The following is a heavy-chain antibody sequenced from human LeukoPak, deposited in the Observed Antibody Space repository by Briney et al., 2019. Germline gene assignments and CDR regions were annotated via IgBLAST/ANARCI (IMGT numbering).Heavy chain of an antibody. D-gene: IGHD6-19*01. CDR3: AREIEQWLVRYLDY. Sequence: ASVKVSCKASGYTFTSYGISWVRQAPGQGLEWMGWISAYNGNTNYAQKLQGRVTMTTDTSTSTAYMELRSPRSDDTAVYYCAREIEQWLVRYLDYWGQGTLVTVSS. V-gene: IGHV1-18*01. J-gene: IGHJ4*02. CDR1: GYTFTSYG. CDR2: ISAYNGNT.